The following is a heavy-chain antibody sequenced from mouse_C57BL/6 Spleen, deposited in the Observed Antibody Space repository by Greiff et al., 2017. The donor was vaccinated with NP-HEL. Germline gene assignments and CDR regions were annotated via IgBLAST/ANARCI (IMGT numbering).Heavy chain of an antibody. CDR1: GYTFTDYN. D-gene: IGHD2-3*01. CDR2: INPNNGGT. CDR3: ARDGYYDAYAMDY. V-gene: IGHV1-18*01. Sequence: EVKLQESGPELVKPGASVKIPCKASGYTFTDYNMDWVKQSHGKSLEWIGDINPNNGGTIYNQKFKGKATLTVDKSSSTAYMELRSLTSEDTAVYYCARDGYYDAYAMDYWGQGTSVTVSS. J-gene: IGHJ4*01.